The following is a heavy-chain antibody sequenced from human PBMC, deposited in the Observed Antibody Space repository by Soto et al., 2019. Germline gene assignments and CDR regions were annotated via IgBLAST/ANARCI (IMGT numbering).Heavy chain of an antibody. CDR2: IRSKANSYAT. CDR1: GFTFSGSA. J-gene: IGHJ3*02. CDR3: TRLHVGATWLTMGPI. V-gene: IGHV3-73*01. Sequence: SGGSLRLSCAASGFTFSGSAMHWVRQASGKGLEWVGRIRSKANSYATAYAASVKGRFTISRDDSKNTAYLQMNSLKTEDTAVYYCTRLHVGATWLTMGPIWGQGTMVTVSS. D-gene: IGHD1-26*01.